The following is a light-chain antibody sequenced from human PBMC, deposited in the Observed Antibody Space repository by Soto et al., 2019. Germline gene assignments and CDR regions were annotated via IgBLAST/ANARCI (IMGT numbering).Light chain of an antibody. Sequence: QSALTQPASVSGSPGQSITISCTGTSSDVGSSNYVSWYQQHPGTAPKLMIYTVSNRPSGVSNRFSGFKSGNTASLTISGLQAEDEADYYCSSFTTSSTLIFAGGTKLTVL. CDR1: SSDVGSSNY. J-gene: IGLJ2*01. V-gene: IGLV2-14*01. CDR2: TVS. CDR3: SSFTTSSTLI.